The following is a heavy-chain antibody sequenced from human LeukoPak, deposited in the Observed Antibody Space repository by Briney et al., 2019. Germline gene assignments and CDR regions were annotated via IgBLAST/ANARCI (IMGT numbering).Heavy chain of an antibody. CDR2: IYYSGST. Sequence: PSETLSLTCTVSGGSISSSSYYWGWIRQPPGKGLEWIGSIYYSGSTYYNPSLKSRVTISVDTSKNQFSLKLSSVTAADTAVYYCAREEGYYYYYYMDVRGKGTTVTVSS. CDR1: GGSISSSSYY. CDR3: AREEGYYYYYYMDV. J-gene: IGHJ6*03. V-gene: IGHV4-39*07.